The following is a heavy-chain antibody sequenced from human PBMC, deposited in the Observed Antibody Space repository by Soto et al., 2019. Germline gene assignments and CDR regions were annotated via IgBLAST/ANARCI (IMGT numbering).Heavy chain of an antibody. V-gene: IGHV3-33*01. J-gene: IGHJ6*03. CDR3: ARVGGLYFNYMDV. Sequence: QVQLMESGGGVVQPGRSLRLSCAASGFTFSSYGMHWVRQAPGKGLEWVAVIWYDGSNKYYADSVKGRFTISRDNSKNTLYLQMNSLRAEDTAVYYCARVGGLYFNYMDVWGKGTTVTVSS. CDR1: GFTFSSYG. CDR2: IWYDGSNK.